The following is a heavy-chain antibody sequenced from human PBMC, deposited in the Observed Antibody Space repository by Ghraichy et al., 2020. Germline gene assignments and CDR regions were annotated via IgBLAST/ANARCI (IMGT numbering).Heavy chain of an antibody. J-gene: IGHJ4*02. Sequence: GGSLRLSCAASGFTFSRYTMNWVRQAPGKGLEWVSGIYGSGGSTFYADSVKGRFTISRDSSKNSLYLQMNNLRVEDTAIYYCAKDLTQDGLWDLDYWGQGTRLTVSS. CDR1: GFTFSRYT. V-gene: IGHV3-23*01. D-gene: IGHD1-26*01. CDR3: AKDLTQDGLWDLDY. CDR2: IYGSGGST.